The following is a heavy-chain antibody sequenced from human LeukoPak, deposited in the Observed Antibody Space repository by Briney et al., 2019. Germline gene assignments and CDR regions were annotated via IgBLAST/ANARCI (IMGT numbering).Heavy chain of an antibody. CDR3: AKSGLNRFDY. CDR1: GFIFSNYA. CDR2: ISRIGGST. D-gene: IGHD2-15*01. Sequence: GGSLRLSCAASGFIFSNYALAWVRQAPGKGLEWVSGISRIGGSTHYADSVKGRFTISRGNSKNILYLQMNSLRAEDTALYYCAKSGLNRFDYWGQGILVTVSS. V-gene: IGHV3-23*01. J-gene: IGHJ4*02.